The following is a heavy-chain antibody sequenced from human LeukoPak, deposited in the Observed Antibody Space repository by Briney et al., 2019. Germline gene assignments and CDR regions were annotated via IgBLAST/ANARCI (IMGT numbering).Heavy chain of an antibody. Sequence: ASVKVSCKPSGGTFSSYAISWVRQAPGQGLEWMGGIIPIFGTANYAQKFQGRVTITADESTSTAYMELSSLRSEDTAVYYCARGDSSGYYYFDYWGQGTLVTVSS. J-gene: IGHJ4*02. V-gene: IGHV1-69*01. CDR1: GGTFSSYA. CDR3: ARGDSSGYYYFDY. D-gene: IGHD3-22*01. CDR2: IIPIFGTA.